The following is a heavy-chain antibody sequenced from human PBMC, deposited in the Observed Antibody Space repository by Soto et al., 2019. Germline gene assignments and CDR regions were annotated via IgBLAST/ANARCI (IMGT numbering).Heavy chain of an antibody. Sequence: QVQLVQSGAEVKMPGSSVKVSSKASGGTFNSYAISWVRQAPGQGLEWVGGIIPYFGTANYAQNFQGGVAITADESTSAGYRQLRSLRSEDTAVYYCAIWGFRDRNKLKTDYGVDVWGQGTAVTVSS. CDR2: IIPYFGTA. J-gene: IGHJ6*02. D-gene: IGHD3-10*01. V-gene: IGHV1-69*01. CDR1: GGTFNSYA. CDR3: AIWGFRDRNKLKTDYGVDV.